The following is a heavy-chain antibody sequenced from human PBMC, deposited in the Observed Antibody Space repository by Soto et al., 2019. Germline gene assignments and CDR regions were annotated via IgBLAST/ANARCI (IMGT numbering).Heavy chain of an antibody. CDR3: AREEIAAYFKN. J-gene: IGHJ4*01. Sequence: GGSLRLSCVASGFTFSSYPIHWVRQAPGQGLEWVAIIARDGIEKHYADFVKGRFTISRDNPKNIPYLQMSSLREDDTAMYFCAREEIAAYFKNWGLGTLVTVSS. CDR1: GFTFSSYP. CDR2: IARDGIEK. D-gene: IGHD2-15*01. V-gene: IGHV3-30-3*01.